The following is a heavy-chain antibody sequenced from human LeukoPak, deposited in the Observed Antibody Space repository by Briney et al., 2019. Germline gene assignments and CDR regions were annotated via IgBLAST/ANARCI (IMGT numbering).Heavy chain of an antibody. CDR1: GYSFTSYW. V-gene: IGHV5-51*01. D-gene: IGHD2-2*01. CDR2: VYPGDSDT. CDR3: ARLGCSSTSCYDN. Sequence: GESLKISCKSSGYSFTSYWIGWVRQMPGKGLEGMGIVYPGDSDTRYSPSFQGQVTISADKSISTAYLEWSSLKASDTAMYYCARLGCSSTSCYDNWGQGTLVTVSS. J-gene: IGHJ4*02.